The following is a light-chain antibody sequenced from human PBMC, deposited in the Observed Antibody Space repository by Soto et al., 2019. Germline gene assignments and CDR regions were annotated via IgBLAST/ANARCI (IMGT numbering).Light chain of an antibody. CDR1: SSDVGGYNY. J-gene: IGLJ2*01. CDR2: AVT. V-gene: IGLV2-14*01. Sequence: QSALTQPASVSGSPGQSITISCTGTSSDVGGYNYVSWYQQHPGKAPKLMIYAVTDRPSGVSSRFSGSKSGNTASLTISGLQAEDEADYYCSSHTPNITLFGGGTKVTVL. CDR3: SSHTPNITL.